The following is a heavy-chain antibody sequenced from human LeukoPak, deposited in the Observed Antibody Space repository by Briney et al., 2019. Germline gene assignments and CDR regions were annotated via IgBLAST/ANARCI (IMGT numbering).Heavy chain of an antibody. V-gene: IGHV1-3*01. CDR1: GYTFTSYA. CDR2: INAGNGNT. J-gene: IGHJ4*02. Sequence: AASVTVSFTASGYTFTSYAMHWVRQAPGQRLEWMGWINAGNGNTKYSQKFQGRVTITRDTSASTAYMELSSLRSEDTAVYYCARRVTGPPDYWGQGTLVTVSS. D-gene: IGHD2-21*02. CDR3: ARRVTGPPDY.